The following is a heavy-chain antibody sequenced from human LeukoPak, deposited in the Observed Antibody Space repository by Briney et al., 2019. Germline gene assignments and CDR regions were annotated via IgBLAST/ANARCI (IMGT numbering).Heavy chain of an antibody. D-gene: IGHD6-19*01. V-gene: IGHV3-7*01. CDR3: ARVVQPRYSSGWYRSY. CDR1: GFTFSSYW. J-gene: IGHJ4*02. CDR2: IKQDGSEK. Sequence: GGSLRLSCAASGFTFSSYWMSWVRQAPGKGLEWVANIKQDGSEKYYVDSVKGRFTISRDNAKNSLYLQMNSLRAEDTAVYYCARVVQPRYSSGWYRSYWGQGTLVTVSS.